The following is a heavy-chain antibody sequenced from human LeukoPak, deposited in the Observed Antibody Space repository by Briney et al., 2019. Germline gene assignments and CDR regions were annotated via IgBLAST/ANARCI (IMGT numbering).Heavy chain of an antibody. J-gene: IGHJ4*02. V-gene: IGHV3-23*01. CDR1: SSYA. Sequence: GGSLRLSCAASSSYAMSWVRQAPGKGLEWVSAISGSGGSTYYADSVKGRFTISRDNSKNTLYLQMNSLRAEDTAVYYCAKDVLGIDYWGQGTLVTVSS. CDR2: ISGSGGST. CDR3: AKDVLGIDY. D-gene: IGHD7-27*01.